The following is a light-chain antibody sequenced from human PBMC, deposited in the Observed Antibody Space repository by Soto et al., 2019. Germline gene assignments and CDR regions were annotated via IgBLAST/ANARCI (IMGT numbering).Light chain of an antibody. V-gene: IGKV3-20*01. Sequence: EIVLTQSPGILSLFPGERATLSCRVSHSITWNYLAWYQKKPGQAPRLLIYGASSRPTGIPDRFSGSGSGTDFTLTITTLEPEDFAMYYCQHYVTSPYTFGQGTKLEI. CDR3: QHYVTSPYT. CDR2: GAS. J-gene: IGKJ2*01. CDR1: HSITWNY.